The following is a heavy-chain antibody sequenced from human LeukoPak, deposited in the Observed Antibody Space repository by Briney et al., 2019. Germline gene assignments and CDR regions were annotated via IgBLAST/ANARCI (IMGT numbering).Heavy chain of an antibody. J-gene: IGHJ4*02. CDR3: ARGSSSSAPFFDY. V-gene: IGHV3-21*01. Sequence: GGSLRLSCAASGFTFSSYSMNWVRQAPGKGLEWVSSISSSSSYIYYADSVKGRFTTSRDNAKNSLYLQMNSLRAEDTAVYYCARGSSSSAPFFDYWGQGTLVTVSS. D-gene: IGHD6-6*01. CDR1: GFTFSSYS. CDR2: ISSSSSYI.